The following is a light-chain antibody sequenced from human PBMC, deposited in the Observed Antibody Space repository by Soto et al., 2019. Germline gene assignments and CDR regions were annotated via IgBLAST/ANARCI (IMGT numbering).Light chain of an antibody. V-gene: IGLV2-23*03. CDR2: EGS. CDR1: SSDGGTYNL. Sequence: QSALTQPASVSGSPGQSITISCTGSSSDGGTYNLVSWYQQHPSKAPKLMIYEGSKRPSGVSNRFSGSKSGNTASLTISGLQAEDEADYYCCSYAGSSTFEVFGGGTKLTVL. CDR3: CSYAGSSTFEV. J-gene: IGLJ2*01.